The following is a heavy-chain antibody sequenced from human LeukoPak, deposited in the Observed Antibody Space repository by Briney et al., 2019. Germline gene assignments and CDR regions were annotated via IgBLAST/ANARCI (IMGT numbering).Heavy chain of an antibody. Sequence: GGSLRLSCAASGFTFSSYAMSWVRQAPGKGLEWVSAISGSGGSTYYADSVKGRFTISRDNSKNTLYLQMNSLRAEGTAVYYCAKAFAVADTFDYWGQGTLVTVSS. J-gene: IGHJ4*02. V-gene: IGHV3-23*01. D-gene: IGHD6-19*01. CDR1: GFTFSSYA. CDR3: AKAFAVADTFDY. CDR2: ISGSGGST.